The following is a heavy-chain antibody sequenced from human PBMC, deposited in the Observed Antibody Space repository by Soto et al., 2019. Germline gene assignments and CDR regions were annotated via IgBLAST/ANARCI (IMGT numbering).Heavy chain of an antibody. J-gene: IGHJ6*02. CDR3: ASVAAVTYYYDGMDV. CDR1: GFTFSDYY. D-gene: IGHD6-13*01. CDR2: ISSSGSTI. Sequence: QVQLVESGGGLVKPEGSLRLSCAASGFTFSDYYMNWIRQAPGKRLEWVSYISSSGSTIYYADSVKGRFTISRDNAKNSLYLQMNNLRAEDTAVYYCASVAAVTYYYDGMDVWGQETTVTVSS. V-gene: IGHV3-11*01.